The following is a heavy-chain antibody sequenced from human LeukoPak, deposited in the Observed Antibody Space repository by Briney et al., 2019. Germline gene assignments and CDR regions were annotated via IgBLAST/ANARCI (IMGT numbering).Heavy chain of an antibody. CDR1: GDSIRSSSHY. CDR3: ARHGYSYGMHRY. CDR2: IYYSGST. D-gene: IGHD5-18*01. J-gene: IGHJ4*02. V-gene: IGHV4-39*01. Sequence: SETLSLTCTVSGDSIRSSSHYWGWIRQPPGKGLEWIGSIYYSGSTYYNPSLKSRVTISVDTSKNQFSLKLSSVTAADTAVYYCARHGYSYGMHRYWGQGTLVTVSS.